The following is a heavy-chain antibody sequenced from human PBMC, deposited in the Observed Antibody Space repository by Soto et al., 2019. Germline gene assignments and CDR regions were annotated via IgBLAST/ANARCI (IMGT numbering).Heavy chain of an antibody. CDR2: IYHSGST. J-gene: IGHJ5*02. Sequence: SETLSLTCAVSGYSISSGYYWSWIRQPPGKGLEWIGSIYHSGSTYYNPSLKSRVTISVDTSKNQFSLKLSSVTAADTAVYYCARGSIAVAGTKGWFDPWGQG. CDR3: ARGSIAVAGTKGWFDP. D-gene: IGHD6-19*01. CDR1: GYSISSGYY. V-gene: IGHV4-38-2*01.